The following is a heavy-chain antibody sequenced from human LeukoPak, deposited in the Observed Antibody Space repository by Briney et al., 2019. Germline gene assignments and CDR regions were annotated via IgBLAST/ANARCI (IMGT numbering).Heavy chain of an antibody. V-gene: IGHV3-23*01. J-gene: IGHJ4*02. CDR3: AILPGYSSSWYEVDY. CDR2: ISGSGGST. CDR1: GFTFSSYA. D-gene: IGHD6-13*01. Sequence: PGESLRLSCAASGFTFSSYAMSWVRQAPGKGLEWVSGISGSGGSTYYADSVKGRFTISRDNSKNTLYLQMNRPRAEDTAVYYCAILPGYSSSWYEVDYWGQGTLVTVSS.